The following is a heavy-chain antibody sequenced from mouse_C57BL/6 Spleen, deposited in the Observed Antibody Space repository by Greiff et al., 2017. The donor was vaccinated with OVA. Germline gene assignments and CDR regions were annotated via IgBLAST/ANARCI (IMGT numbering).Heavy chain of an antibody. Sequence: QVHVKQPGAELVKPGASVKLSCKASGYTFTSYWMQWVKQRPGQGLEWIGEIDPSDSYTNYNQKFKGKATLTVDTSSSTAYMQLSSLTSEDSAVYYCAREDGSSYVDAMDYWGQGTSVTVSS. D-gene: IGHD1-1*01. V-gene: IGHV1-50*01. CDR1: GYTFTSYW. CDR3: AREDGSSYVDAMDY. J-gene: IGHJ4*01. CDR2: IDPSDSYT.